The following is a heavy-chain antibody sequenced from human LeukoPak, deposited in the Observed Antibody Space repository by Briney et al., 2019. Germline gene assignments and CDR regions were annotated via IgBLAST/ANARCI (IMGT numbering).Heavy chain of an antibody. CDR2: IYHGGST. CDR1: GYSISSGYY. J-gene: IGHJ4*02. Sequence: SETLSLTCTVSGYSISSGYYWGWIRQPPGKGLEWIGSIYHGGSTYYNPSLKSRVTISVDTSKNQFSLKLSSVTAADTAVYYCASDVDTAMAADYWGQGTLVTVSS. CDR3: ASDVDTAMAADY. V-gene: IGHV4-38-2*02. D-gene: IGHD5-18*01.